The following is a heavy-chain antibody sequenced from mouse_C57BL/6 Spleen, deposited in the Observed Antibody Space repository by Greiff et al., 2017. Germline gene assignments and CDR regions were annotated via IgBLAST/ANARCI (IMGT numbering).Heavy chain of an antibody. V-gene: IGHV1-81*01. J-gene: IGHJ2*01. D-gene: IGHD1-1*01. CDR3: ARRGSHFDY. CDR2: IYPRSGNT. CDR1: GYTFTSYG. Sequence: VHLVESGAELARPGASVKLSCKASGYTFTSYGISWVKQRTGQGLEWIGEIYPRSGNTYYNEKFKGKATLTADKSSSTAYMELRSLTSEDSAVYFCARRGSHFDYWGQGTTLTVSS.